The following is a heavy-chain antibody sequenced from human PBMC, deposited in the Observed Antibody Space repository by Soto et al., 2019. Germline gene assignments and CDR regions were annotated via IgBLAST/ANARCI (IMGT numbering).Heavy chain of an antibody. V-gene: IGHV3-23*01. J-gene: IGHJ5*02. Sequence: HPEGSLRLSCAASGFTFSSYAMSWVRQAPGKGLEWVSAISGSGGSTYYADSVKGRFTISRDNSKNTLYLQMNSLRAEDTAVYYCAKDHSAGNSNYPPSAWGQGTLVTVSS. D-gene: IGHD4-4*01. CDR3: AKDHSAGNSNYPPSA. CDR1: GFTFSSYA. CDR2: ISGSGGST.